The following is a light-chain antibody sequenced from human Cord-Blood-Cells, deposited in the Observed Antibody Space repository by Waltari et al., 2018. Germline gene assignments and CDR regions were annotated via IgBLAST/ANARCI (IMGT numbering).Light chain of an antibody. CDR1: SSVVGCYNY. J-gene: IGLJ2*01. CDR2: EVS. V-gene: IGLV2-14*01. Sequence: QSALTPPASVSGSPGQSITISCTGTSSVVGCYNYISWYQQQPAKAPKLMIYEVSNRPSGVSNRFSGSKSGNTASLTISGLQAEDEADYYCSSYTSSSTVVFGGGTKLTVL. CDR3: SSYTSSSTVV.